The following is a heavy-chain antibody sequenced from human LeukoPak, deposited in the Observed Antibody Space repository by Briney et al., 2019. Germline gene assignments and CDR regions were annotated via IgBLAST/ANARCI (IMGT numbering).Heavy chain of an antibody. V-gene: IGHV4-31*03. D-gene: IGHD2-2*01. CDR1: GGSISSGGYY. Sequence: SQTLSLTCTVSGGSISSGGYYWSWIRQHPGKGLEWIGYIYYSGSTYYNPSLKSRVTISVDTSKNQFSLKLSSVTAADTAVYYCARAGFDIVVVPAANWRGYYFVYWGQGTLVTVSS. CDR2: IYYSGST. CDR3: ARAGFDIVVVPAANWRGYYFVY. J-gene: IGHJ4*02.